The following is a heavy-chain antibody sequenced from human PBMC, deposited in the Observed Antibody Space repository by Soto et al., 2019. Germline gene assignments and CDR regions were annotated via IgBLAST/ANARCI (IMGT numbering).Heavy chain of an antibody. Sequence: QVQLQQWGAGLLKPSETLSLTCAVYGGSFSGYYWSWIRQPPGKGLEWIGEINHSGSTNYNPSLKSRVTIAVDTSKNHFSLKLSSVTAAATAVYYCATKIVGVPAAREGGWFGTWGQGTLVTVSS. V-gene: IGHV4-34*01. J-gene: IGHJ5*02. CDR2: INHSGST. CDR1: GGSFSGYY. CDR3: ATKIVGVPAAREGGWFGT. D-gene: IGHD2-2*01.